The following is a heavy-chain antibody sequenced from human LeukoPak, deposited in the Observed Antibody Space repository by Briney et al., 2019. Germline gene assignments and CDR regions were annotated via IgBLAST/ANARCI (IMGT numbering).Heavy chain of an antibody. J-gene: IGHJ5*02. V-gene: IGHV3-48*04. Sequence: GGSLRLSSAASGFSFSGYSMNWVRQAPGKGLEWVSYISRSSMTIYYADSVRGRFTVSRDNANNSLYLQMNSLRAEDTAVYYCAPPSYSPWPWGQGTLVVVSS. CDR1: GFSFSGYS. CDR2: ISRSSMTI. CDR3: APPSYSPWP. D-gene: IGHD2-21*01.